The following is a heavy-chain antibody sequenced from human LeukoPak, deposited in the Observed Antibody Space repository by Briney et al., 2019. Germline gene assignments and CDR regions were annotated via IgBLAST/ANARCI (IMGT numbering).Heavy chain of an antibody. D-gene: IGHD6-25*01. CDR3: AREGGFYRPLDY. J-gene: IGHJ4*02. CDR1: GGSISTTNW. V-gene: IGHV4-4*02. Sequence: SETLSLTCDVSGGSISTTNWWTWVRQPPGGGPEWIWEVHLNGRTHYSPSLESRVTMSVDMSENHVSLQLTSVTAADSAVYYCAREGGFYRPLDYSGPGTLVIVSA. CDR2: VHLNGRT.